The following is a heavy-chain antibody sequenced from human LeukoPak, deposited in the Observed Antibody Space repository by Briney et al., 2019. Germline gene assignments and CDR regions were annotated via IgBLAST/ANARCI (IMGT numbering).Heavy chain of an antibody. CDR2: IDGSGSTT. J-gene: IGHJ4*02. V-gene: IGHV3-48*03. CDR1: GFTFSVYE. D-gene: IGHD6-13*01. Sequence: GGCLRLSCVASGFTFSVYEMKRVRQAPGKGPENLSYIDGSGSTTYYADSVKGRFTPSRDNAKNSLYLQMNSLRAEDTAVYYCARVSHPQQPLDYWGQGTLVTVSS. CDR3: ARVSHPQQPLDY.